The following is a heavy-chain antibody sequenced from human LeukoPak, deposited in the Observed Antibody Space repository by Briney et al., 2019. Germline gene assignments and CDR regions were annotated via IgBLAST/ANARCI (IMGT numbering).Heavy chain of an antibody. D-gene: IGHD6-6*01. J-gene: IGHJ4*02. CDR3: ARDDGASSLLDF. Sequence: PGGSLRLSCATSGFIFPLYAIYWVRQAPGKGLEWVSLISGNGNTISYADSVRGRFTISRDNSKNSLYLQMDSLTTEDTAVYYCARDDGASSLLDFWGQGILVTVSS. V-gene: IGHV3-43*02. CDR1: GFIFPLYA. CDR2: ISGNGNTI.